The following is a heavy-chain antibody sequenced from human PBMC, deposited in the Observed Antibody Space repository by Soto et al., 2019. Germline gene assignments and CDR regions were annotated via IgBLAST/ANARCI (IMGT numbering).Heavy chain of an antibody. CDR3: AIAIPLLDAFDI. CDR2: INWNGGST. J-gene: IGHJ3*02. CDR1: GFTFDDYG. D-gene: IGHD2-21*01. V-gene: IGHV3-20*01. Sequence: EVQLVESGGGVVRPGGSLRLSCAASGFTFDDYGMSWVRQAPGKGLEWVSGINWNGGSTGYADSVKGGFTIYRDNAKNALYLQMNSLRAEDTALYHCAIAIPLLDAFDIWGQGTMVTVSS.